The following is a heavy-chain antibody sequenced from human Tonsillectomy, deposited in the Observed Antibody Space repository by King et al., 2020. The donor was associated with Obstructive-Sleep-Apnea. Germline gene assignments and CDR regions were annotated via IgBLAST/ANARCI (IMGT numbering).Heavy chain of an antibody. CDR2: IWYDGSNK. CDR1: GFTFSSYG. CDR3: AKRDSSSPGTLFDP. D-gene: IGHD6-13*01. V-gene: IGHV3-33*06. Sequence: VQLVESGGGVVQPGRSLRLSCAASGFTFSSYGMHWVRQAPGKGLEWVALIWYDGSNKYYTDSVKGRFTISRDNSKNTLYLQMNSLRAEDTAVYYCAKRDSSSPGTLFDPWGQGTLVTVSS. J-gene: IGHJ5*02.